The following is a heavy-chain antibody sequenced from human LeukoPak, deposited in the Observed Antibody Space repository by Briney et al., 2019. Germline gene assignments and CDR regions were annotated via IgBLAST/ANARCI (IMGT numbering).Heavy chain of an antibody. V-gene: IGHV4-38-2*02. CDR3: AKCRRMVDAFDI. CDR1: GYSISSGYY. Sequence: KPSETLSLTCTVSGYSISSGYYWGWIRPPPGKGLEWIGSIYHSGSTYYNPSLKSRVTISVDTSKNQFSLKLSSVTAADTAVYYCAKCRRMVDAFDIWGQGTMVTVSS. D-gene: IGHD3-10*01. J-gene: IGHJ3*02. CDR2: IYHSGST.